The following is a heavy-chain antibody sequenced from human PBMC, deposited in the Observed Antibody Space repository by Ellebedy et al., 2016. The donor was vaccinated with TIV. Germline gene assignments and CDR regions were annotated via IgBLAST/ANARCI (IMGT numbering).Heavy chain of an antibody. CDR2: ISYDGSNK. CDR3: AREEAVMYYYYGMDV. CDR1: GFTLSSYA. D-gene: IGHD4-11*01. J-gene: IGHJ6*02. Sequence: GGSLRLXXAPSGFTLSSYAMHWVRQAPGKGLEWVAVISYDGSNKYYADSVKGRFTISRDNSKNTLYLQMNSLRAEDTAVYYCAREEAVMYYYYGMDVWGQGTTVTVSS. V-gene: IGHV3-30*14.